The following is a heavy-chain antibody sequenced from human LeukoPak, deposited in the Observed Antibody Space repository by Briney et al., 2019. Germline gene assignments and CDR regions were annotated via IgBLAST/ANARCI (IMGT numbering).Heavy chain of an antibody. CDR1: GFTFSSYE. J-gene: IGHJ4*02. D-gene: IGHD5-18*01. CDR3: AKNAGYSYGLYYFDY. V-gene: IGHV3-23*01. Sequence: TGGSLRLSCAASGFTFSSYEMNWVRQAPGKGLEWVSSIISSGSVTYYADSVKGRFAISRDNFQNMVYLQMDSLRVEDSALYFCAKNAGYSYGLYYFDYWGQGTLVTVSS. CDR2: IISSGSVT.